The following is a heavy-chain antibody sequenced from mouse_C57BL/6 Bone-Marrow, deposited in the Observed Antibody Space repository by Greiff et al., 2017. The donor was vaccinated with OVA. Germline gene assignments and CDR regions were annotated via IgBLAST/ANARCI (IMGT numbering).Heavy chain of an antibody. CDR3: VRQLRLRGFAY. D-gene: IGHD3-2*02. CDR2: IRSKSNNYAT. Sequence: EADGGLVQPKGSLKLSCEASGFSFNTYAMNWVRQAPGKGLEWVARIRSKSNNYATYYADSVKDRFTISRDDSESMLYLQMNNLKTEDTAMYYCVRQLRLRGFAYWGQGTLVTVSA. V-gene: IGHV10-1*01. J-gene: IGHJ3*01. CDR1: GFSFNTYA.